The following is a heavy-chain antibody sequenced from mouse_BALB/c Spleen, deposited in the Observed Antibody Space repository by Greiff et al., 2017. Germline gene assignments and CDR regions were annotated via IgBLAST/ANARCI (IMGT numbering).Heavy chain of an antibody. D-gene: IGHD3-1*01. Sequence: EVQLQQSGPGLVKPSQSLSLTCTVTGYSITSDYAWNWIRQFPGNKLEWMGYISYSGSTSYNPSLKSRISITRDTSKNQFFLQLNSVTTEDTATYYCARGPGDFDYWGQGTTLTVSA. CDR2: ISYSGST. CDR1: GYSITSDYA. V-gene: IGHV3-2*02. CDR3: ARGPGDFDY. J-gene: IGHJ2*01.